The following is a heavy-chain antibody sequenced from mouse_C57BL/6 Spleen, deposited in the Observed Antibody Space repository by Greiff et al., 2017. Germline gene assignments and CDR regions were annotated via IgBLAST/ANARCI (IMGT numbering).Heavy chain of an antibody. CDR3: AYDFDY. J-gene: IGHJ2*01. CDR1: GYTSTSYW. CDR2: IHPNSGST. D-gene: IGHD2-12*01. Sequence: QVQLQQPGAELVKPGASVKLSCKVSGYTSTSYWMHWVKQRPGQGLEWIGMIHPNSGSTNSNEKFKSKATLTVDKSSSPAYMQLSRLASEDSAVYYYAYDFDYWGQGTTLTVSS. V-gene: IGHV1-64*01.